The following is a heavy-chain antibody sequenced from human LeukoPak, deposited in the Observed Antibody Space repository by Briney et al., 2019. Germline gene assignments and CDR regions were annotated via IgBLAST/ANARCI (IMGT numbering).Heavy chain of an antibody. Sequence: SETLSLTCAVYGGSFSGYYWSWIRQPPGKGLEWIGEINHSGSTNYTPSLKSRVTISVDTSKSQFSLKLSSVTAADTAVYYCAALGYTYGTFDSWGQGTLVTVSS. J-gene: IGHJ4*02. V-gene: IGHV4-34*01. CDR2: INHSGST. D-gene: IGHD5-18*01. CDR1: GGSFSGYY. CDR3: AALGYTYGTFDS.